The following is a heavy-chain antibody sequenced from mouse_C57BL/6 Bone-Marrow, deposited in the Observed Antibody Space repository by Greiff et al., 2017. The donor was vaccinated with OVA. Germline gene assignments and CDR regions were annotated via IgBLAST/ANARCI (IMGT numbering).Heavy chain of an antibody. V-gene: IGHV1-26*01. J-gene: IGHJ1*03. Sequence: EVQLQQSGPELVKPGASVKISCKASGYTFTDYYMNWVKQSHGKSLEWIGDINPNNGGTSYNQKFKGKATLTVDKSSSTAYMELRSLTSEESADYYVEWYGYCGVWGTGTTLTVSS. CDR2: INPNNGGT. CDR3: EWYGYCGV. D-gene: IGHD2-10*02. CDR1: GYTFTDYY.